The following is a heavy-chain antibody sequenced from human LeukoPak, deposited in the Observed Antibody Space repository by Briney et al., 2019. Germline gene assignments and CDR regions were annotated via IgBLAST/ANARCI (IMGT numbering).Heavy chain of an antibody. V-gene: IGHV4-39*01. CDR3: ARHANSGGSSGYNWYFDL. CDR2: IYYSGST. J-gene: IGHJ2*01. D-gene: IGHD3-22*01. CDR1: GGSLRSSSYY. Sequence: PSETLSLTCTVSGGSLRSSSYYSGWIRQPPGKGLEWIGSIYYSGSTYYNPSLKSRVTISVDTSKNQFSLKLSSVTAADTAVYYCARHANSGGSSGYNWYFDLWGRGTLVTVSS.